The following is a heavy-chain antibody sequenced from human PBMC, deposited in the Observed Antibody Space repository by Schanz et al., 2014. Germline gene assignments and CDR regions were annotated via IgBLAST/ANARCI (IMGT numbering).Heavy chain of an antibody. CDR3: AKDAPYPFDL. Sequence: EVQLVESGGGLVKPGGSLRLSCGVSGFTASSHSMNWVRQAPGKGLEWVSAISGSGGSTYYADSVKGRFTISRDNSKNTLYLQMNSLRAEDTAIYYCAKDAPYPFDLWGQGTLVIVSS. J-gene: IGHJ5*02. CDR1: GFTASSHS. CDR2: ISGSGGST. V-gene: IGHV3-23*04.